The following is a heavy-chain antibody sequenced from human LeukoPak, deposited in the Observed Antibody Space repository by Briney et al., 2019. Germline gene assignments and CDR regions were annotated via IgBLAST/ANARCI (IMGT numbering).Heavy chain of an antibody. J-gene: IGHJ5*02. CDR1: GYTFTSYG. CDR3: ARGLKGALNWFDP. V-gene: IGHV1-2*02. CDR2: INPNSGGT. Sequence: ASVKVSCKASGYTFTSYGISWVRQAPGQGLEWMGWINPNSGGTNYAQKFQGRVTMTRDTSISTAYMELSRLRSDDRAVYYCARGLKGALNWFDPWGQGTLVTVSS. D-gene: IGHD3-16*01.